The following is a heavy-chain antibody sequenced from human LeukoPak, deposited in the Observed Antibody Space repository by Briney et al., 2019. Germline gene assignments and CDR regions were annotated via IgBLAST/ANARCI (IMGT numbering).Heavy chain of an antibody. D-gene: IGHD3-10*01. CDR1: GYTFTGYY. Sequence: GASVKVSCKAPGYTFTGYYMHWVRQAPGQGLEWMGWINPNSGGTNYAQKFQGRVTMTRDTSISTAYMELSRLRSDDTAVYYCARDLQYYYGSGSHDDYWGQGTLVTISS. CDR2: INPNSGGT. V-gene: IGHV1-2*02. CDR3: ARDLQYYYGSGSHDDY. J-gene: IGHJ4*02.